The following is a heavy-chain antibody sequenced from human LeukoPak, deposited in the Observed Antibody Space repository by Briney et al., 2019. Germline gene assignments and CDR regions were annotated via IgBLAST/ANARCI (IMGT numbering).Heavy chain of an antibody. J-gene: IGHJ4*02. CDR2: IDTNVVRG. CDR3: ARNLYGYYFDT. Sequence: VASAKLSCKSSGYNFITDYIHWVGRSAGQGREWMGRIDTNVVRGTYAQHFQGRVTMPRDTSTTTVYLELSSLTSEDTAVYFCARNLYGYYFDTWGLGTLVTVSS. CDR1: GYNFITDY. V-gene: IGHV1-46*01. D-gene: IGHD3-10*01.